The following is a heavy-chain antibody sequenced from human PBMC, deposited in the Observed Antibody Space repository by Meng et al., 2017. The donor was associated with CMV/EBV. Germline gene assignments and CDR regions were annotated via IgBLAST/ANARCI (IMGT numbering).Heavy chain of an antibody. V-gene: IGHV5-51*01. CDR1: GYSFTSYW. J-gene: IGHJ3*02. Sequence: GESLKISCKGSGYSFTSYWIGGVRQMPGKGLEWMGIIYPGDSETRYSPSFQGQVTISADKSISTAYLQWSSLKASDTAMYYCARHNGGELVPGPDAFDIWGQGTMVTVSS. CDR3: ARHNGGELVPGPDAFDI. CDR2: IYPGDSET. D-gene: IGHD6-13*01.